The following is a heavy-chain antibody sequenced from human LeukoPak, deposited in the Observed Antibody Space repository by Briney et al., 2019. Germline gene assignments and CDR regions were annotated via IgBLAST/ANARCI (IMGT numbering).Heavy chain of an antibody. D-gene: IGHD1-26*01. CDR1: GFTFSSYA. J-gene: IGHJ4*02. CDR3: AKINPYDGRYSDC. CDR2: VSDSGATT. Sequence: PGGSLRLSCAPSGFTFSSYAMTWVRQAPEKGLEWVSSVSDSGATTYYADSVKGRFTISRDNSKNTLYLQMNRLRAEETAIYYYAKINPYDGRYSDCWGQRTLVTASS. V-gene: IGHV3-23*01.